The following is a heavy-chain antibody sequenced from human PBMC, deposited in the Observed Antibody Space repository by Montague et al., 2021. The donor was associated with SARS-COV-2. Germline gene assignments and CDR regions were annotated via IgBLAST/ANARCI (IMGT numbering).Heavy chain of an antibody. J-gene: IGHJ4*02. CDR3: VREVWWSFDL. Sequence: SLRLSCAASGFSYTIHYMSWVRQAPGKVLQWIAKIIREGTETYXXDSVRGRFIVSRDNAKKSMTLELHSLPVDATAVYYCVREVWWSFDLWGQGAPVTVSS. D-gene: IGHD2-8*02. V-gene: IGHV3-7*03. CDR1: GFSYTIHY. CDR2: IIREGTET.